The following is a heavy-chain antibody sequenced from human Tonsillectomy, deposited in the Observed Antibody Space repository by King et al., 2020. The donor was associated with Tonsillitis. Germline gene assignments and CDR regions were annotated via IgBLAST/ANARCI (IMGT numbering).Heavy chain of an antibody. D-gene: IGHD2-15*01. CDR2: ISNDGTNK. V-gene: IGHV3-30*03. CDR1: GFTFTKYG. J-gene: IGHJ5*02. Sequence: VQLVESGGGVVQPGTSLRLSCAASGFTFTKYGMHWVRQAPGKGLDWVAVISNDGTNKYYADPVKGRFAISRDNSRNTLYLQLNNLRAEDTGLYYCAREVGVCPGWFLPWGQGAQRPVPS. CDR3: AREVGVCPGWFLP.